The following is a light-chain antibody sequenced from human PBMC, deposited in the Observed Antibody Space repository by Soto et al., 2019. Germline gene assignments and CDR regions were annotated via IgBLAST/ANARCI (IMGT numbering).Light chain of an antibody. CDR3: QQSYSTPPGT. V-gene: IGKV1-39*01. CDR1: QSISTY. Sequence: QLTQSPSSLSASIGDRVTIXXRASQSISTYLIWYQQKPGKAPKLXXYATSSLQNGVPSRFSGSGSGTDFTLTISSLQPEDFATYYCQQSYSTPPGTFGQGTKVDIK. J-gene: IGKJ1*01. CDR2: ATS.